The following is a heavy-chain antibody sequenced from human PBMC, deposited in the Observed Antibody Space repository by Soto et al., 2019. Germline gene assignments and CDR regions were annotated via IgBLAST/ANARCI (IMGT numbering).Heavy chain of an antibody. J-gene: IGHJ6*02. V-gene: IGHV3-7*05. Sequence: GGSLRLSCAASGFTFSSYWMSWVRQAPGKGLEWVANIKQDGSEKYYVDSVKGRFTISRDNAKNSLYLQMNSLRAEDTAVYYCARDNKALLWFGELLRNDYYYGMDVWGQGTTVTVSS. CDR2: IKQDGSEK. D-gene: IGHD3-10*01. CDR1: GFTFSSYW. CDR3: ARDNKALLWFGELLRNDYYYGMDV.